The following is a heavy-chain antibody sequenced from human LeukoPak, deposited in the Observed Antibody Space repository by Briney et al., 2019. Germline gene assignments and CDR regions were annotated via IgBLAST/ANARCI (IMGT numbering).Heavy chain of an antibody. V-gene: IGHV1-8*01. Sequence: GASVKVSCKASGYTFTSYDINWVRQATGQGLEGMGWMNPNRGNTGYVQKFQGRVTMTRTTSTSTAYMELSSLRSEDTGVYYCARAPTSNGFDYWGQGTLVTVSS. CDR2: MNPNRGNT. J-gene: IGHJ4*02. D-gene: IGHD2-8*01. CDR1: GYTFTSYD. CDR3: ARAPTSNGFDY.